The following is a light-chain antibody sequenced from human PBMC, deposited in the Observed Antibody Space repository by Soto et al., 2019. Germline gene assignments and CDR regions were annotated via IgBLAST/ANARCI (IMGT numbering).Light chain of an antibody. J-gene: IGLJ1*01. Sequence: QSVLTQPASVSGSPGQSITISCTGTSSDVGGYNYVSWYQQHPGKAPKLMIYDVSNRPSGVSNRFSGSKSGNTASLTISGLQAEDEADDYCSSYTSSRNYVFGTGTKVTVL. CDR2: DVS. CDR1: SSDVGGYNY. CDR3: SSYTSSRNYV. V-gene: IGLV2-14*01.